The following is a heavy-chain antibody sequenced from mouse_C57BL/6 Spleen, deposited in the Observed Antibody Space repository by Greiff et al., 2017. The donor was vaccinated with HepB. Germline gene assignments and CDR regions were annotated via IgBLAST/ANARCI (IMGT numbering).Heavy chain of an antibody. CDR2: IWSGGST. V-gene: IGHV2-2*01. CDR3: ARTLSTMITPLDY. D-gene: IGHD2-4*01. J-gene: IGHJ2*01. CDR1: GFSLTSYG. Sequence: QVQLKESGPGLVQPSQSLSITCTVSGFSLTSYGVHWVRQSPGKGLEWLGVIWSGGSTDYNAAFISRLSISKDNSKSQVFFKMNSLQADDTAIYYCARTLSTMITPLDYWGQGTTLTVSS.